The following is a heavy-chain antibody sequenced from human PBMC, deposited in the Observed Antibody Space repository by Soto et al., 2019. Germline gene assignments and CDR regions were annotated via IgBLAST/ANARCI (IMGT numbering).Heavy chain of an antibody. Sequence: QITLKESGPTLVKPTQPLTLTCTFSGFSLRTSGVGVGWIRQPPGKALEWLALIYSNDDKRFSPSLKSRLTITKDTSKNQVVLTMTNIDPVDTATYYCSHMKGSGLLGMDVWGQGTTVTVSS. D-gene: IGHD3-10*01. CDR3: SHMKGSGLLGMDV. CDR1: GFSLRTSGVG. CDR2: IYSNDDK. J-gene: IGHJ6*02. V-gene: IGHV2-5*01.